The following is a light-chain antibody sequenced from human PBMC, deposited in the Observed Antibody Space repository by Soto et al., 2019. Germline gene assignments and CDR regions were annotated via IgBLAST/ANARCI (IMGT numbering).Light chain of an antibody. CDR2: GSS. V-gene: IGKV1-17*01. J-gene: IGKJ1*01. CDR1: QAIIND. Sequence: DIQMTQSPYSLSASVGDRVTITCRASQAIINDLAWYQQKPGRAPKRMIYGSSSLQSGVPSRFSGRGSGTEFTLTISCLQPEDFTTYCRLVHTVFPRTFGEGTKV. CDR3: LVHTVFPRT.